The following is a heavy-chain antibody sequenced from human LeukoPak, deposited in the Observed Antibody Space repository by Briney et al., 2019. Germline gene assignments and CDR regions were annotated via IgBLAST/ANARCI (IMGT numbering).Heavy chain of an antibody. V-gene: IGHV3-23*01. D-gene: IGHD6-19*01. J-gene: IGHJ4*02. CDR3: AVPGFTSGWYGGY. CDR2: IRDSGGYT. CDR1: GFTFSNYA. Sequence: GGSLRLSCTASGFTFSNYAMSWVRQAPGKGLEWVSAIRDSGGYTHYADSVRGRFTISRDDSKNTVYLQMDSLRAEDTAVYYCAVPGFTSGWYGGYWGQGTLVTVSS.